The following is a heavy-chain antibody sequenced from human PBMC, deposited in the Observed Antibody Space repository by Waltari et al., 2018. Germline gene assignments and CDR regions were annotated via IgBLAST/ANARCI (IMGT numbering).Heavy chain of an antibody. J-gene: IGHJ4*02. Sequence: EVQLLESGGGLVQPGGSLRLSCAASGFTFSSYAMSWVRQAPGKGLEWVSAISGSGGSTYYADSVKGRFTISRDNSKNPLYLQMNSLRTEDTAVYYCAKDYYDSSGYFDYWGQGTLVTVSS. D-gene: IGHD3-22*01. V-gene: IGHV3-23*01. CDR2: ISGSGGST. CDR3: AKDYYDSSGYFDY. CDR1: GFTFSSYA.